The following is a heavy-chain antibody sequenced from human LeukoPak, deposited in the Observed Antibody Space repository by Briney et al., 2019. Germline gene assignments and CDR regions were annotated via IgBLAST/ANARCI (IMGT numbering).Heavy chain of an antibody. Sequence: PGGSLRLSCAASGFTFSSYAIHWVRQAPGKGLEWVAVISYDGSNKYYADSVKGRFTISRDNSENTLYLQMNSLRAEDTAVYYCASGFKYYYDGSGFSLTLSGLDVWGQGTTVTVSS. CDR2: ISYDGSNK. V-gene: IGHV3-30-3*01. J-gene: IGHJ6*02. CDR3: ASGFKYYYDGSGFSLTLSGLDV. D-gene: IGHD3-22*01. CDR1: GFTFSSYA.